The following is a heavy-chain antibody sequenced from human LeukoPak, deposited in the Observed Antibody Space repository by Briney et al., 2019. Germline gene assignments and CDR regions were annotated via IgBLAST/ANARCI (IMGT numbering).Heavy chain of an antibody. Sequence: ASVKVSCKASGYTFTSYGISWVRQAPGQGLEWMGWISAYNGNTNYAQKLQGRVTMTTDTSTSTAYMELRSLRSDDAAVYYCARVGSSGYYGVGDAFDIWGQGTMVTVSS. V-gene: IGHV1-18*01. CDR3: ARVGSSGYYGVGDAFDI. D-gene: IGHD3-22*01. CDR1: GYTFTSYG. CDR2: ISAYNGNT. J-gene: IGHJ3*02.